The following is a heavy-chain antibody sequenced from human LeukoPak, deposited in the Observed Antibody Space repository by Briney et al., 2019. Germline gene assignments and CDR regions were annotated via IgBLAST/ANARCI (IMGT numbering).Heavy chain of an antibody. J-gene: IGHJ4*02. D-gene: IGHD5-12*01. V-gene: IGHV1-2*02. CDR3: ARAIVTTITGEY. CDR1: GYIFTGYY. Sequence: GASVKVSCKTSGYIFTGYYIHWVRQAPGQGLEWMGWINPNTGGTNYGQNFQGRVTITRDTSISTAYMELRRLTSDATAVYYCARAIVTTITGEYWGQGTLVTVSP. CDR2: INPNTGGT.